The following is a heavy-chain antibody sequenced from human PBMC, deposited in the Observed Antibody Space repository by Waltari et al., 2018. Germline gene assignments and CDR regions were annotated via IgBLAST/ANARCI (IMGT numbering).Heavy chain of an antibody. Sequence: QDKLVEYGAEVTQPAASGKVSCKFSGYTHTELPMHWGGQAPGKGLEWMGGFDPEDGETSYAQKFQGRVTMTEDTPTDTAYMELSSLRSEDTAVYYCATDLFHSSGWYVYYWGQGTLVTVAS. V-gene: IGHV1-24*01. J-gene: IGHJ4*02. CDR3: ATDLFHSSGWYVYY. CDR2: FDPEDGET. D-gene: IGHD6-19*01. CDR1: GYTHTELP.